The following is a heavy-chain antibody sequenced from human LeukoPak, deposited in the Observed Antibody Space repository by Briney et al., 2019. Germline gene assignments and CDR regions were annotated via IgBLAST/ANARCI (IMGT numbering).Heavy chain of an antibody. CDR1: GGSISSYY. CDR2: IYYSGST. Sequence: SETLSLTCTVSGGSISSYYWSWIRQPPGKGLEWIGYIYYSGSTNYNPSLKSRVTISVDTSKNQFSLKLSSVTAADTAVYYCARVKQWLVPFDYWGQGTPVTVSS. CDR3: ARVKQWLVPFDY. V-gene: IGHV4-59*12. J-gene: IGHJ4*02. D-gene: IGHD6-19*01.